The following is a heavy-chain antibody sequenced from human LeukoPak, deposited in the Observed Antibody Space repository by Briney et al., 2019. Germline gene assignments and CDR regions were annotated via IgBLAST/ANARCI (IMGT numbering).Heavy chain of an antibody. CDR1: GFTFSSYS. Sequence: PGGSLRLSCAASGFTFSSYSMNWVRQAPGKGLEWVSSISSSSSYIYYADSVKGRFTISRDNAKNTLYLQMNSLRAEDTAVYYCARDGYPGGGYNYGIDYWGQGTLVTVSS. D-gene: IGHD5-18*01. CDR2: ISSSSSYI. J-gene: IGHJ4*02. V-gene: IGHV3-21*01. CDR3: ARDGYPGGGYNYGIDY.